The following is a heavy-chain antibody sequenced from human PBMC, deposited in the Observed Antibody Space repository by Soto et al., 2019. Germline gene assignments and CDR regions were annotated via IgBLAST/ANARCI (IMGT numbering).Heavy chain of an antibody. D-gene: IGHD5-12*01. Sequence: SETLSLTCTVSGGSISSYYWSWIRQPPGKGLEWIGYIYYSGSTNYNPSLKSRVTISVDTSKNQFSLKLSSVTAADTAVYYCAGASEWLRSTANWGPKHYYYYYYMDVWGKGTTVTVSS. CDR3: AGASEWLRSTANWGPKHYYYYYYMDV. J-gene: IGHJ6*03. CDR1: GGSISSYY. V-gene: IGHV4-59*01. CDR2: IYYSGST.